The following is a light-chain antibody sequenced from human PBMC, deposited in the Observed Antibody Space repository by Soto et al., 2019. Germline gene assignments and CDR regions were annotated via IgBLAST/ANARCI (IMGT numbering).Light chain of an antibody. V-gene: IGKV1-17*01. J-gene: IGKJ5*01. CDR2: AAS. Sequence: DIQMTQSPSSLSASVGDRVTITCRASQDIRNDIAWYQQKPGTAPKRLIYAASTLQSGVPTRFIGSGSGTEVTLTISSLQPEDFATYYCLQHNSSPVTFGQGTRLDIK. CDR3: LQHNSSPVT. CDR1: QDIRND.